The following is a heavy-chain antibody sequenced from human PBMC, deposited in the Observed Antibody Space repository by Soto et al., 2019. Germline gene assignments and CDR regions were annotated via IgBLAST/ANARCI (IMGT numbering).Heavy chain of an antibody. V-gene: IGHV1-46*01. D-gene: IGHD6-19*01. Sequence: ASVKVSCKASGYTFTSYYMHWVRQAPGQGLEWMGIINPSGGSTSYAQKFQGRVTMTRDTSTSTVYMELSSLRSEDTAVYYCARDQSQTLTNRSGWSKGTDYWGQGTLVTVSS. CDR1: GYTFTSYY. J-gene: IGHJ4*02. CDR3: ARDQSQTLTNRSGWSKGTDY. CDR2: INPSGGST.